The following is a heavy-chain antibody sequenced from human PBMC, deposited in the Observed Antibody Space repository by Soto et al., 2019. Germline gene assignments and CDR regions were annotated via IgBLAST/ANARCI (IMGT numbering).Heavy chain of an antibody. J-gene: IGHJ4*02. V-gene: IGHV3-33*01. CDR1: DFAFSNYG. D-gene: IGHD2-15*01. Sequence: QVQLVESGGGVVQPGGSLRLSCVASDFAFSNYGMHWVRQAPGKGLEWVALIWYEGTNKYYEDSVKGRFTVSRDNSKKTVYVQMNSLRADDTGVYYWVRGGSCRGGSCYPNLDFYGDYEGFDYWGQGTLVTVSS. CDR3: VRGGSCRGGSCYPNLDFYGDYEGFDY. CDR2: IWYEGTNK.